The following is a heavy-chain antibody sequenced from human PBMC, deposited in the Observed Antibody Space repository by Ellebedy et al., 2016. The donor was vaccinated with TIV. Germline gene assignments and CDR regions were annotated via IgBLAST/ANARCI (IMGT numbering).Heavy chain of an antibody. CDR1: GYTLTELS. CDR2: FDPEDGET. CDR3: ATARNYDSSGYYRFDY. D-gene: IGHD3-22*01. J-gene: IGHJ4*02. V-gene: IGHV1-24*01. Sequence: AASVKVSCKVSGYTLTELSMHWVRQAPGKGLEWMGGFDPEDGETIYAQKFQGRVTMTEETSTDTAYMELSSLRSEDTAVYYCATARNYDSSGYYRFDYWGQGTRVTVSS.